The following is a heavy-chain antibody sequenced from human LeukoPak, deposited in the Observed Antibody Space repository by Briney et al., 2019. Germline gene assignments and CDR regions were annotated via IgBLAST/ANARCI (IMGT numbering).Heavy chain of an antibody. Sequence: GGSLRLSCAVSGFTFGRYRMGWVRQAPGKGPEWVAHIKEDGGEKHYVDPVKGRFTISRDNAENSLYLQMNSLRAEDTAMYYCVRDRGYCSGGTCYALWDYWGQGTLVTVSS. J-gene: IGHJ4*02. CDR3: VRDRGYCSGGTCYALWDY. D-gene: IGHD2-15*01. CDR2: IKEDGGEK. CDR1: GFTFGRYR. V-gene: IGHV3-7*01.